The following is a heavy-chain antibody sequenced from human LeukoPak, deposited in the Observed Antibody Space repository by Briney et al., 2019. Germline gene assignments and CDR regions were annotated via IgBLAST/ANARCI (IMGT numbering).Heavy chain of an antibody. V-gene: IGHV3-21*01. J-gene: IGHJ4*02. CDR2: VSGTGRYT. Sequence: PGGSLRLSCAASGFTFTTYAMSWVRQAPGKGLEWVSTVSGTGRYTYYADSVKGRFTISRNNAKNSLYLQMNSLRAEDTAVYYCARDSNWNYVPDYWGQGTLVTVSS. CDR3: ARDSNWNYVPDY. CDR1: GFTFTTYA. D-gene: IGHD1-7*01.